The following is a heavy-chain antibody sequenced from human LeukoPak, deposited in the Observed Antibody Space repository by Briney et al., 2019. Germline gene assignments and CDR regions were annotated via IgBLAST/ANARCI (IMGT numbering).Heavy chain of an antibody. D-gene: IGHD1-14*01. CDR2: ISAYNGNT. CDR3: ARDAVPRRNPPTGYYMDV. CDR1: GYTINTYD. J-gene: IGHJ6*03. Sequence: ASVKVSCKASGYTINTYDISWVRQAPGQGLEWMGWISAYNGNTNYAQKLQGRVTMTTDTSTSTAYMELRSLRSDDTAVYYCARDAVPRRNPPTGYYMDVWGKGTTVTVSS. V-gene: IGHV1-18*01.